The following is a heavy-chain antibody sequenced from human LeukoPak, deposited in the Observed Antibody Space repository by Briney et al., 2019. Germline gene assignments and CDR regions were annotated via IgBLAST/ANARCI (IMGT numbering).Heavy chain of an antibody. J-gene: IGHJ4*02. D-gene: IGHD6-19*01. CDR2: IGAYNYNT. CDR1: GYTFTSFG. Sequence: ASVKVSCKASGYTFTSFGLSWVRQAPGQGLEWMGWIGAYNYNTNYAQKFHDRVTVTTDTSTSTAYMELRSLRSDDTAIYYCARAVLGGYSSGWYPDYWGQGTLATVSS. CDR3: ARAVLGGYSSGWYPDY. V-gene: IGHV1-18*01.